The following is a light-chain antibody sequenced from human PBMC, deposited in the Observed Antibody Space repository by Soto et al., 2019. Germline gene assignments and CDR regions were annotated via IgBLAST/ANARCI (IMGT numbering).Light chain of an antibody. Sequence: DIQMTQSPSTLSASVGDRVTITCRASQSISSWLAWYQQKPGKAPKLLIYKASSLQSGVPSRFSGSGSGTEFTLTITSLQPDDFATYYCHQYNRFPRTFGHGTKVEIK. CDR1: QSISSW. J-gene: IGKJ1*01. CDR2: KAS. CDR3: HQYNRFPRT. V-gene: IGKV1-5*03.